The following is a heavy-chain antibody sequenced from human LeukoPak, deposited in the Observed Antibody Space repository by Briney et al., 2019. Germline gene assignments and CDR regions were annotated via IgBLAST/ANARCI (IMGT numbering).Heavy chain of an antibody. Sequence: GGSLRLSCAASGFTFSNFWMHWVHQTQGKGLVWVSRINRDGSSTNYVDSVKGRFTISRDNAKNTLYLQMNSLRDEDTAVYYCAKDGPEGKRVFDIWGQGTMVTVSS. D-gene: IGHD3/OR15-3a*01. CDR1: GFTFSNFW. CDR2: INRDGSST. V-gene: IGHV3-74*01. J-gene: IGHJ3*02. CDR3: AKDGPEGKRVFDI.